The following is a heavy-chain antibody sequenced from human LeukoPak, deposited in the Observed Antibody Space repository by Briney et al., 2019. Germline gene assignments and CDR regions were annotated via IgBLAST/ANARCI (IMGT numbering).Heavy chain of an antibody. Sequence: GGSLRLSCAASGFTFSGYSMNWVRQAPGKGLEWVSSISSSSSNIYYADSVKSRFTISRDNAKNPLYLQMNSLRAEDTAVYYCARSIAVARYYFDYWGQGTLVTVSS. V-gene: IGHV3-21*01. CDR1: GFTFSGYS. CDR2: ISSSSSNI. D-gene: IGHD6-19*01. CDR3: ARSIAVARYYFDY. J-gene: IGHJ4*02.